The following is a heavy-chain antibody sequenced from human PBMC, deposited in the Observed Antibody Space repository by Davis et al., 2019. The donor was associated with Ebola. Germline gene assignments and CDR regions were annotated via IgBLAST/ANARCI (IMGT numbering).Heavy chain of an antibody. Sequence: GGSLRLSCKGSGSSFSNYWIAWVRQRPGKGLEWMGIIYPGDSDTRYSPSFQGQVTISADKSISTAYLQWSSVQASDSAMYYCARRPAVVMGAMDVWGKGTTVTVSS. CDR2: IYPGDSDT. CDR3: ARRPAVVMGAMDV. CDR1: GSSFSNYW. J-gene: IGHJ6*03. V-gene: IGHV5-51*01. D-gene: IGHD3-22*01.